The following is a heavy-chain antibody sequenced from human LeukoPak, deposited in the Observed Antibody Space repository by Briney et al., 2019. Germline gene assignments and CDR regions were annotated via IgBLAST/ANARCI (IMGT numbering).Heavy chain of an antibody. D-gene: IGHD3-10*01. CDR2: VSYDGSNK. CDR3: AKDGRRITYVFDY. Sequence: GGSLRLSCAASGFTFSSYGMHWVRQAPGKGLEWVAVVSYDGSNKYYADSVKGRFTISRDNSKNTLYLQMNSLRAEDTAVYYCAKDGRRITYVFDYWGQGTLVTVSS. V-gene: IGHV3-30*18. J-gene: IGHJ4*02. CDR1: GFTFSSYG.